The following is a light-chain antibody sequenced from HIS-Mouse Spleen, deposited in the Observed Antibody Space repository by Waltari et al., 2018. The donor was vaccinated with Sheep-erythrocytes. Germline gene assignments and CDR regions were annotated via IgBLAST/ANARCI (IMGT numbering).Light chain of an antibody. CDR3: QAWDSSTGVV. V-gene: IGLV2-11*01. J-gene: IGLJ2*01. CDR2: DVS. CDR1: SSDVGGYNY. Sequence: QSALTQPRSVSGSPGQSVTISCTGTSSDVGGYNYVSWYQQYPGKAPKLMIYDVSKRPSGVPDRFSGSKSGNTASLTISGTQAMDEADYYCQAWDSSTGVVFGGGTKLTVL.